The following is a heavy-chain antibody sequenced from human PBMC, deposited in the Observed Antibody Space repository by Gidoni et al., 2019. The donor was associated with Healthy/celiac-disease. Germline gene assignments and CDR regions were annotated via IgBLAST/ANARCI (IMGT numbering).Heavy chain of an antibody. Sequence: HVQLVESGGGVVQPGRSLRLSCSAAGVTFSSSGLHWVRQAPGKWLEWGAVIWYDGSHKYYADSVTGRFTISRDNSKNTLYLQMNSLRAEDTAVYYCAREPYSSSWYSRFTTCGIDYWGQGTLVTVSS. V-gene: IGHV3-33*01. J-gene: IGHJ4*02. D-gene: IGHD6-13*01. CDR3: AREPYSSSWYSRFTTCGIDY. CDR2: IWYDGSHK. CDR1: GVTFSSSG.